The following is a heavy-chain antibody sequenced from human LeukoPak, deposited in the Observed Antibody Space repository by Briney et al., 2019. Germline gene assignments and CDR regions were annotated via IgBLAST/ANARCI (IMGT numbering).Heavy chain of an antibody. D-gene: IGHD5-18*01. V-gene: IGHV4-59*05. Sequence: SETLSLTCAVYGGSFSGYYWSWIRQPPGKGLEWIGSIYYSGTTFYNPSLKSRVTISVDTSKNQFSLKVSSVTAADTAVYYCATTYSYTSGGYDCWGQGTLVTVSS. CDR3: ATTYSYTSGGYDC. CDR2: IYYSGTT. CDR1: GGSFSGYY. J-gene: IGHJ4*02.